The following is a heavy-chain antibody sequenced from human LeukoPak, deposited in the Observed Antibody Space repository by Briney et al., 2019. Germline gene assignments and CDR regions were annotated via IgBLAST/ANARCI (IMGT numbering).Heavy chain of an antibody. J-gene: IGHJ6*02. Sequence: GGSLRLSCAASGFTFSSYSMNWVRQAPGKGLEWVSYISSSSSTIYYADSVKGRFTISRDNAKNSLYLQMSSLRDEDTAVYYCARGMVLAPVMDVWGQGTTVTVSS. D-gene: IGHD3-10*01. V-gene: IGHV3-48*02. CDR3: ARGMVLAPVMDV. CDR1: GFTFSSYS. CDR2: ISSSSSTI.